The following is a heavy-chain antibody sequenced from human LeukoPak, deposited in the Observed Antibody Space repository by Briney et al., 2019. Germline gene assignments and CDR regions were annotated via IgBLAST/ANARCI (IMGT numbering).Heavy chain of an antibody. CDR1: GFTFSSYS. Sequence: PGGSLRLSCAASGFTFSSYSMNWVRQAPGKGLEWVSYITGSSSTIYYADSVKGRFTISRDNAKNSLYLQMSSLRDEDTAVYYCARARYSSGWYTWFDPWGQGTLVTVSS. V-gene: IGHV3-48*02. D-gene: IGHD6-19*01. J-gene: IGHJ5*02. CDR3: ARARYSSGWYTWFDP. CDR2: ITGSSSTI.